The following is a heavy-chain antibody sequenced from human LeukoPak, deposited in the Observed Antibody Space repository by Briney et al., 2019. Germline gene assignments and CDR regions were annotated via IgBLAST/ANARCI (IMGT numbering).Heavy chain of an antibody. CDR2: ISYDGSNK. V-gene: IGHV3-30*03. CDR1: GFTFSSYG. J-gene: IGHJ4*02. D-gene: IGHD6-13*01. CDR3: ARGIAAAGTQGD. Sequence: GGSLRLSCAASGFTFSSYGMHWVRQAPGKGLEGVAVISYDGSNKYYADSVKGRFTISRDNSKNTLYLQMNSLRAEDTAVYYCARGIAAAGTQGDWGQGTLVTVSS.